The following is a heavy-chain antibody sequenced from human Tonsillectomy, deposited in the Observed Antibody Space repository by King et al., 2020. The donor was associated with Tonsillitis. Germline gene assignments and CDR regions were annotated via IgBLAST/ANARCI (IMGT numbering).Heavy chain of an antibody. CDR1: GFSFSSYA. V-gene: IGHV3-64D*06. J-gene: IGHJ4*02. D-gene: IGHD2-21*01. Sequence: VQLVESGGGLVQPGGSLRLSCSASGFSFSSYAMYWVRQAPGMGLKFVSGINSNGRNTYYADSVKGRFTISRDNSKNTLYLQMRSLRAEDTAVYYCVKGAVFALDYWGQGTLVTVSS. CDR2: INSNGRNT. CDR3: VKGAVFALDY.